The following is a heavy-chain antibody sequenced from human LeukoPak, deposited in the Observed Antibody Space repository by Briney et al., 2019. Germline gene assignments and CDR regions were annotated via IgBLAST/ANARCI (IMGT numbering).Heavy chain of an antibody. J-gene: IGHJ6*04. D-gene: IGHD1-14*01. CDR1: GFTFSSYW. Sequence: GGSLRLSCAASGFTFSSYWMNWGRQAPGKGLEWVANIKQDGSEKYYVDSVKARFTVSRDNAKNSLYLQMNSLRAEDTAVYYCARDTGYGMDVWGKGTTVTVSS. V-gene: IGHV3-7*03. CDR2: IKQDGSEK. CDR3: ARDTGYGMDV.